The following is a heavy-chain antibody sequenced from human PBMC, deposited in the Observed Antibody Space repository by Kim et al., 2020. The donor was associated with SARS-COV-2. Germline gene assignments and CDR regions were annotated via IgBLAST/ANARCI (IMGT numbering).Heavy chain of an antibody. V-gene: IGHV3-21*01. J-gene: IGHJ4*02. Sequence: GGSLRLSCAASGFTFSSYSMNWVRQAPGKGLEWVSSISSSSTYIYYADSVKGRFTISRDNAKNSLYLQMNSLRAEDTAVFYCARDLGTYGGNSYFDYWGQGTXVTXSS. CDR1: GFTFSSYS. D-gene: IGHD4-17*01. CDR3: ARDLGTYGGNSYFDY. CDR2: ISSSSTYI.